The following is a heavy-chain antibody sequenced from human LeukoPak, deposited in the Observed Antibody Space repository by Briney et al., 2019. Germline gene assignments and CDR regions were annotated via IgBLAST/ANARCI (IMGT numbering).Heavy chain of an antibody. CDR3: ALASGWYSYYFDY. CDR2: IYSGGST. V-gene: IGHV3-66*01. D-gene: IGHD6-19*01. J-gene: IGHJ4*02. Sequence: GGSLGLSWAAFGFTVSSTYMSWVRQAPGKGLEWVSVIYSGGSTYYADSVKGRCTISRDNSKNTLYLQMNSLRAEDTAVYYCALASGWYSYYFDYWGQGTLVTVSS. CDR1: GFTVSSTY.